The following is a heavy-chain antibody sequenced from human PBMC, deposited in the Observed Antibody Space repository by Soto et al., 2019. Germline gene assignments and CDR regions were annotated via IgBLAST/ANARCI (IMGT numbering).Heavy chain of an antibody. CDR3: AKNGQPPYYYYGLDV. CDR2: ISGYNGDT. CDR1: GYSFTDYD. J-gene: IGHJ6*02. Sequence: ASVKVSCKTSGYSFTDYDIHWVRQAPGQGLEWMGWISGYNGDTNYAQKFQDRVSMTIDTSTGTAYMELRSLTSDDTAIYYCAKNGQPPYYYYGLDVWGQGTKVTVSS. D-gene: IGHD2-8*01. V-gene: IGHV1-18*01.